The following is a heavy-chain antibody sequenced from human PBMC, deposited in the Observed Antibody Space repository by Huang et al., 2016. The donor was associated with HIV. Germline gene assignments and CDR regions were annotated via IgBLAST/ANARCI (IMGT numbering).Heavy chain of an antibody. CDR1: GFTFSNYG. J-gene: IGHJ4*02. CDR3: AKDKSRSGYGSGWYYFDS. D-gene: IGHD6-19*01. V-gene: IGHV3-30*02. CDR2: IRYDARKT. Sequence: QVQLAESGGGVVQSGGSLRLSCAASGFTFSNYGRNWVRQAPGKGLAWVSFIRYDARKTHYADSVKGRFTISRDNSKDTLYLQMTSLRAEDSAVYYCAKDKSRSGYGSGWYYFDSWGQGTAVTVSS.